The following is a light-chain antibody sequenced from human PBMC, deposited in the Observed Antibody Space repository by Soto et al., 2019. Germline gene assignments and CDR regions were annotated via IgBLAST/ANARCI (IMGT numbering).Light chain of an antibody. CDR2: DVS. CDR3: SSYTSSSTLYV. J-gene: IGLJ1*01. Sequence: QPVLTQPASVSGSPGQSITISCTGTSSDVGGYNYVSWYQQHPGKAPKLMIYDVSNRPSGVSNRFSGSKSGNTASLTISGLQAEDEDDYYCSSYTSSSTLYVFGTGTKLTVL. V-gene: IGLV2-14*01. CDR1: SSDVGGYNY.